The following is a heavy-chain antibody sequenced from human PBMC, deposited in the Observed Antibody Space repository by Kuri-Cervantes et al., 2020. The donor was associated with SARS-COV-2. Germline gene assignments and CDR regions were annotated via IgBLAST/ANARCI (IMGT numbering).Heavy chain of an antibody. V-gene: IGHV4-38-2*02. CDR2: IYHSGST. CDR1: GYSISSGYY. Sequence: SETLSLTCTVSGYSISSGYYWGWIRQPPGKGLEWIGSIYHSGSTYYNPSLKSRVTISVDTSKNQFSLKLSSVTAADTAVYYCARVEDYCSGGTCYFRNNWFDPWGQGTLVTVSS. CDR3: ARVEDYCSGGTCYFRNNWFDP. D-gene: IGHD2-15*01. J-gene: IGHJ5*02.